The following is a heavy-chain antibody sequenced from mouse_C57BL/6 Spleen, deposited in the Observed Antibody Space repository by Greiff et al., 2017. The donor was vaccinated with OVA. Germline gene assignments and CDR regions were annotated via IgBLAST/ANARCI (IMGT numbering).Heavy chain of an antibody. Sequence: EVQGVESEGGLVQPGRSMKLSCTASGFTFSDYYMAWVRQVPEKGLEWVANINYDGSSTYYLDSLKSRFIISRDNAKNILYLQMSSLKSEDTATYYCARVRIRDYGSSSFDYWGQGTTLTVSS. CDR3: ARVRIRDYGSSSFDY. V-gene: IGHV5-16*01. CDR1: GFTFSDYY. J-gene: IGHJ2*01. CDR2: INYDGSST. D-gene: IGHD1-1*01.